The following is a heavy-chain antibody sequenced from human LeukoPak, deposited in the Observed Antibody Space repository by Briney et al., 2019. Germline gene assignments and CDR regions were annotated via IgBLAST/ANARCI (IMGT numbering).Heavy chain of an antibody. CDR2: ISSSSSTI. Sequence: GGSLRLSCAASGFTFSSYSMNWVRQAPGKGLEWVSYISSSSSTIYYADSVKGRFTISRDNAKNSLYLQMSSLRAEDTAVYYCARAHTYYYYMDVWGKGTTVTVSS. CDR1: GFTFSSYS. CDR3: ARAHTYYYYMDV. V-gene: IGHV3-48*01. J-gene: IGHJ6*03.